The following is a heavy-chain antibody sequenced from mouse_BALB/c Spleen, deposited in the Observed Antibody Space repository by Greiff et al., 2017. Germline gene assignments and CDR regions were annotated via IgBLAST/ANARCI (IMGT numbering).Heavy chain of an antibody. CDR1: GFTFSSYT. CDR3: ARRSSGWGYFDY. J-gene: IGHJ2*01. CDR2: ISNGGGST. Sequence: EVMLVESGGGLVQPGGSLKLSCAASGFTFSSYTMSWVRQTPEKRLEWVAYISNGGGSTYYPDTVKGRFTISRDNAKNTLYLQMSSLKSEDTAMYYCARRSSGWGYFDYWGQGTTLTVSS. D-gene: IGHD3-1*01. V-gene: IGHV5-12-2*01.